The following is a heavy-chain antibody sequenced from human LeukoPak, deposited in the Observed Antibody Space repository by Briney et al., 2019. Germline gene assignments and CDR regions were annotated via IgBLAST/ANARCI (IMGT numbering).Heavy chain of an antibody. Sequence: PGGSLRLSCAASGFTFSSYAMSWVRQAPGKGLEWVSDISSSSSTIYYADSVKGRFTISRDNAKNSLYLQMNSLRAEDTAVYYCARETAFSSGRVVFDPWGQGTLVTVSS. D-gene: IGHD2/OR15-2a*01. CDR2: ISSSSSTI. CDR3: ARETAFSSGRVVFDP. J-gene: IGHJ5*02. CDR1: GFTFSSYA. V-gene: IGHV3-48*04.